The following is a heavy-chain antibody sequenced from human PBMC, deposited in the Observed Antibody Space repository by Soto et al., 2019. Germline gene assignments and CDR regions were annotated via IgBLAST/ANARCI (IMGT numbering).Heavy chain of an antibody. V-gene: IGHV3-74*01. D-gene: IGHD6-19*01. CDR3: ARGRGWHDLDY. CDR2: INSDGSST. J-gene: IGHJ4*02. Sequence: GALRLSCAASGFTFSSYWMHWVRQAPGKGLVWVSRINSDGSSTSYADSVKGRFTISRDNAKNTLYLQMNSLRAEDTAVYYCARGRGWHDLDYWGQGTLVTVSS. CDR1: GFTFSSYW.